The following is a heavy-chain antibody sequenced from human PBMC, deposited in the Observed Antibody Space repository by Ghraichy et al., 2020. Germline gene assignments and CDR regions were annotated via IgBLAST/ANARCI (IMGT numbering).Heavy chain of an antibody. Sequence: SQTLSLTCAVYGGSFSGYYWSWIRQPPGKGLEWIGEINHSGSTNYNPSLKSRVTISVDTSKNQFSLKLSSVTAADTAVYYCARGLHWSGYRVWFDPWGQGTLVTVSS. V-gene: IGHV4-34*01. CDR2: INHSGST. CDR3: ARGLHWSGYRVWFDP. CDR1: GGSFSGYY. D-gene: IGHD3-3*01. J-gene: IGHJ5*02.